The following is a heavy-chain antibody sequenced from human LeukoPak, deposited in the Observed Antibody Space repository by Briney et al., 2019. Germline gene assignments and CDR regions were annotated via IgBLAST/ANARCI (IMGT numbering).Heavy chain of an antibody. CDR3: ARDHSRLYDFWSGYYSR. CDR1: GGSISSSNW. V-gene: IGHV4-4*02. Sequence: SGTLSLTCAVSGGSISSSNWWSWVRQPPGKGLEWIGEIYHSGSTNYNPSLKSRVTISVDKSKNQFSLKPSSVTAADTAVYYCARDHSRLYDFWSGYYSRWGQGTLVTVSS. CDR2: IYHSGST. D-gene: IGHD3-3*01. J-gene: IGHJ4*02.